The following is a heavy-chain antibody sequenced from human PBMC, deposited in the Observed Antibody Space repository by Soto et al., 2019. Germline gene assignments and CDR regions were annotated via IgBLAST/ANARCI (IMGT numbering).Heavy chain of an antibody. CDR3: ARHGPLWSGYYRSMDV. CDR1: GYSFTSYW. CDR2: IDPSDSYT. V-gene: IGHV5-10-1*01. J-gene: IGHJ6*02. Sequence: GESLKISCKGSGYSFTSYWISWVRQMPGKGLEWMGRIDPSDSYTNYSPSFQGHVTISADKSISSAYLQWSSLKASDTAMYYCARHGPLWSGYYRSMDVWGQGTTVTVSS. D-gene: IGHD3-3*01.